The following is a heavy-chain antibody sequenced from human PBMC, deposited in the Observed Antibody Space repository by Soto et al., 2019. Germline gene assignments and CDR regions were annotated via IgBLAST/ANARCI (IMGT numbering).Heavy chain of an antibody. J-gene: IGHJ4*02. V-gene: IGHV3-30*18. D-gene: IGHD2-2*02. CDR2: ISYDGNNR. CDR3: AKDGEGYCSTTSCYRWGYFDY. Sequence: GGSLRLSCAASGFTFSSYGMHWVRQAPGKGLEWVAVISYDGNNRYYVDSVKGRFTISRDNSKNTLYLQMNSLRAEDTAVYYCAKDGEGYCSTTSCYRWGYFDYWGQGTLVTVSS. CDR1: GFTFSSYG.